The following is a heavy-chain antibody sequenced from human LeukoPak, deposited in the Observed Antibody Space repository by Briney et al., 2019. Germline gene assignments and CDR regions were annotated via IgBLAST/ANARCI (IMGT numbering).Heavy chain of an antibody. D-gene: IGHD5-24*01. Sequence: PSETLSLTCAVYGGSFSGYYWSWIRQPPGKGLEWIGVINHSGSTNYNPSLKSRVTISVDTSKNQFSLKLSSVTAADTAVYYCARGRWLANYFDYWGQGTLVTVSS. CDR2: INHSGST. CDR1: GGSFSGYY. J-gene: IGHJ4*02. CDR3: ARGRWLANYFDY. V-gene: IGHV4-34*01.